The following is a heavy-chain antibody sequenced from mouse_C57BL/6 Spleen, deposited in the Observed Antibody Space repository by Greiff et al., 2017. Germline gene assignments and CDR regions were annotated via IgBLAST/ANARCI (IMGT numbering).Heavy chain of an antibody. J-gene: IGHJ2*01. CDR2: INPSSGYT. CDR1: GYTFTSYW. CDR3: ATITTVVAGDY. Sequence: VQGVESGAELAKPGASVKLSCKASGYTFTSYWMHWVKQRPGQGLEWIGYINPSSGYTKYNQKFKDKATLTADKSSSTAYMQLSSLTYEDSAVYYCATITTVVAGDYWGQGTTLTVSS. D-gene: IGHD1-1*01. V-gene: IGHV1-7*01.